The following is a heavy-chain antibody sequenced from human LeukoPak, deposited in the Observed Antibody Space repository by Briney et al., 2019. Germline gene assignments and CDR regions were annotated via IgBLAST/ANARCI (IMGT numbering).Heavy chain of an antibody. Sequence: ASVKVSCKASGFTFSGYYMHWVRQAPGQGLEWVGWINPNSGGTKSAQKFHGRVTMTRDTSVSTAYMELRRLTSDDTAVYYCARGTGTWFASHIWGQGIMVTVSS. J-gene: IGHJ3*02. V-gene: IGHV1-2*02. D-gene: IGHD1/OR15-1a*01. CDR2: INPNSGGT. CDR1: GFTFSGYY. CDR3: ARGTGTWFASHI.